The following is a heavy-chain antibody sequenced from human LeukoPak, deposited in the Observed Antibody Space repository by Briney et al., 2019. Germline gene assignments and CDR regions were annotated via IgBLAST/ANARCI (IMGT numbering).Heavy chain of an antibody. CDR3: AKSPRHSTYSEILDY. J-gene: IGHJ4*02. Sequence: SGGSLRLSCAVSGFTFSSYAMSWVRQTPGKGLEWVSGITDSGGSTNYADSVKGRFTISRDNCKSSLYLQMNSLRVEDTAVYYCAKSPRHSTYSEILDYWGQGTLVTVSS. CDR1: GFTFSSYA. CDR2: ITDSGGST. D-gene: IGHD5/OR15-5a*01. V-gene: IGHV3-23*01.